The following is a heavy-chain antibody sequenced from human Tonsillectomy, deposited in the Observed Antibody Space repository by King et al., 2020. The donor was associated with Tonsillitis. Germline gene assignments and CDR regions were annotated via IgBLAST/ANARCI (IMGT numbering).Heavy chain of an antibody. D-gene: IGHD2-21*01. Sequence: VQLVESGGGVVQPGRSLRLSCAASGFTFNTYGMHWVRQAPGKGLEWLAVIWWDGSNRDYADSVKGRFTISRDNSKNKLYLQMNSLRAEDTAMYYCARDSCGGDCYYPSSWGQGTLVTVSS. CDR3: ARDSCGGDCYYPSS. CDR2: IWWDGSNR. CDR1: GFTFNTYG. J-gene: IGHJ4*02. V-gene: IGHV3-33*01.